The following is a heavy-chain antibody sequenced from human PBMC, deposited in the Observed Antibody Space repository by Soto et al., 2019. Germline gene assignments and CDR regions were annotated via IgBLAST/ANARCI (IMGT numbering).Heavy chain of an antibody. CDR1: GFTFSSYA. CDR2: IRGSGGTT. D-gene: IGHD6-19*01. J-gene: IGHJ4*02. CDR3: AKARNTDGWYQFDY. V-gene: IGHV3-23*01. Sequence: EVRLWESGGGLVQPGGSLRLSSATSGFTFSSYAMSWRRQAPGKGLEWVSLIRGSGGTTKYADSVIGRFTISRDNSKNTLYLEMNSLRDEDTAVYFYAKARNTDGWYQFDYWGQGTLVSVSS.